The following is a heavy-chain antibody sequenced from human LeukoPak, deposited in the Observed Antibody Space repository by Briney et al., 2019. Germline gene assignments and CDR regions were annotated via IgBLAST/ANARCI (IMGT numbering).Heavy chain of an antibody. CDR2: IYPSDSDI. Sequence: GESLKISCKGSGYSFTSYWIGWVRQMPGKGLEWMGIIYPSDSDIRYSPSFQGQVTISADKSISTAYLQWSSLKASDSATYYCVRWANYYGSGGSVWFDPWGQGTLVTVSS. D-gene: IGHD3-22*01. CDR3: VRWANYYGSGGSVWFDP. V-gene: IGHV5-51*01. CDR1: GYSFTSYW. J-gene: IGHJ5*02.